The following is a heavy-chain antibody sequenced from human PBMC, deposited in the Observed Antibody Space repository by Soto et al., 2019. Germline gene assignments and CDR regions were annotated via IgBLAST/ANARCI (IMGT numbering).Heavy chain of an antibody. CDR2: ISYDGNNK. CDR1: GFTFSSYA. D-gene: IGHD2-15*01. CDR3: SRAGCDGGSCYTLVGLRYGLDV. V-gene: IGHV3-30-3*01. J-gene: IGHJ6*02. Sequence: QVQLVESGGGVVQPGRSLRLSCAASGFTFSSYAMYRVRQAPGKGLEWVAVISYDGNNKYYADSVKGRFTISRDNSRTALYLQMDRLRAVGTPVSYCSRAGCDGGSCYTLVGLRYGLDVWGQGTTVTVSS.